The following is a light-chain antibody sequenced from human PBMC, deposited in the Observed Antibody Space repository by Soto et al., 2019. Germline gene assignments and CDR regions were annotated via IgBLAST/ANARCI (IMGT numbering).Light chain of an antibody. V-gene: IGLV1-40*01. CDR2: ANS. J-gene: IGLJ3*02. CDR1: NSNIGAGF. Sequence: QSVLTQPPSVSGAPGQRVTISCTGSNSNIGAGFVSWYQQLPGTAPKLLIYANSNRPSGVPDRFSGMKSGTSASLAISGPQADDEATYYCQSYDTTLSGWVFGGGTQLTVL. CDR3: QSYDTTLSGWV.